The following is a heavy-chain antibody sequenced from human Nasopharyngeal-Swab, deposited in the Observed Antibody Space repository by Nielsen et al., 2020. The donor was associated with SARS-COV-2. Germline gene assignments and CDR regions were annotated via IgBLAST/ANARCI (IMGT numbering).Heavy chain of an antibody. J-gene: IGHJ6*02. V-gene: IGHV4-39*01. CDR2: IYYSGST. D-gene: IGHD3-3*01. Sequence: SETLSLTCTVSGGSISSSSYYWGWIRQPPGKGLEWIGSIYYSGSTYYNPSLKSRVTISVDTFKNQFSLKLSSVTAADTAVYYCARQFYDFWSGYPYYGMDVWGQGTTVTVSS. CDR1: GGSISSSSYY. CDR3: ARQFYDFWSGYPYYGMDV.